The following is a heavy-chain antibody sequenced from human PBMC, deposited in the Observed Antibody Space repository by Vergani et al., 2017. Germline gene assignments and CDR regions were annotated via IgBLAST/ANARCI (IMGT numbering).Heavy chain of an antibody. CDR1: GFTFSSYA. D-gene: IGHD2-8*01. J-gene: IGHJ4*02. CDR2: INSDGSRT. Sequence: EVQLLESGGGLVQPGGSLRLSCAASGFTFSSYAMSWVRQAPGKGLEWVSRINSDGSRTNYADSVKGRFTISRDNARNTLYLQMNSLRAEDTAVYYCAREMASGYWGQGTLVTVSS. CDR3: AREMASGY. V-gene: IGHV3-74*01.